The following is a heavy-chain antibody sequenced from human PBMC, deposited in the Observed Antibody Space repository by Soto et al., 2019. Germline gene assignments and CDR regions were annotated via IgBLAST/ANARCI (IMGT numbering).Heavy chain of an antibody. CDR2: INPNSGGT. CDR3: ARDHPSTYCSSTSCSYSYAMDV. J-gene: IGHJ6*02. V-gene: IGHV1-2*04. Sequence: ASVKVSCKASGYTFTGYYMHWVRQAPGQGLEWMGWINPNSGGTNYAQKFQGWVTMTRDTSISTAYMELRRLRSDDTAVYYCARDHPSTYCSSTSCSYSYAMDVWGQGTTVPVSS. CDR1: GYTFTGYY. D-gene: IGHD2-2*01.